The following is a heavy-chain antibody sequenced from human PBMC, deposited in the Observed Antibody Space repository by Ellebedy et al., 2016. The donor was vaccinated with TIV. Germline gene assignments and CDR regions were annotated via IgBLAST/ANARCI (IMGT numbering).Heavy chain of an antibody. D-gene: IGHD3-22*01. CDR2: INHDGAIK. Sequence: GGSLRLSCAASGFSFREYYMSWIRQAPGKGPECVAYINHDGAIKYYADAVRGRFTVSRDNAENSLHLQMNSLRAEDTAVYYCARNRNDFDANGYWNYWGPGAQVTVS. J-gene: IGHJ4*02. V-gene: IGHV3-11*01. CDR3: ARNRNDFDANGYWNY. CDR1: GFSFREYY.